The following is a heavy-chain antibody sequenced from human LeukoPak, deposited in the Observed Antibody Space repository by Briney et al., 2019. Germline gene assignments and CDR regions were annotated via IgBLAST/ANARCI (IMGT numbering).Heavy chain of an antibody. CDR3: ARHSAGYTTFFDY. Sequence: GGSLRLSCAASGFTFSSYSMNWVRQAPGKGLEWVSSISSSSSYIYYADSVKGRFTISRDNAKNSLYLQMDSLRAEDTAVYYCARHSAGYTTFFDYWGQGTLVTVSS. CDR1: GFTFSSYS. J-gene: IGHJ4*02. V-gene: IGHV3-21*01. D-gene: IGHD5-24*01. CDR2: ISSSSSYI.